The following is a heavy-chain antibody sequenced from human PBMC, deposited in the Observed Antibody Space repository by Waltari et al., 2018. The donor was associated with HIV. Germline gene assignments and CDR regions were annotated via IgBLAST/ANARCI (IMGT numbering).Heavy chain of an antibody. V-gene: IGHV1-2*06. Sequence: QVQLVQSGAEVTKPGASVKVSCKASGYTFTGYYRHWVRQSPGQGLEWMGRINPNSGGTNYAQKFQGRVTMTRDTSISTAYMELSRLRSDDTAVYYCARGVVVVAATDGFDYWGQGTLVTVSS. CDR3: ARGVVVVAATDGFDY. D-gene: IGHD2-15*01. J-gene: IGHJ4*02. CDR2: INPNSGGT. CDR1: GYTFTGYY.